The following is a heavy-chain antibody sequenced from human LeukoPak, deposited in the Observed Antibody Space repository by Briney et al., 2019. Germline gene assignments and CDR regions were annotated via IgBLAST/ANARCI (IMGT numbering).Heavy chain of an antibody. V-gene: IGHV3-33*01. D-gene: IGHD3-3*01. CDR3: ARDTTYYDFWSGYYLTNYYGMDV. CDR1: GFTFSSYG. Sequence: PGRSLRLSCAASGFTFSSYGMHWVRQAPGKGLEWVAVIWYDGSNKYYADSVKGRFTISRDNSKNTLYLQTNSLRAEDTAVYYCARDTTYYDFWSGYYLTNYYGMDVWGQGTTVTVSS. J-gene: IGHJ6*02. CDR2: IWYDGSNK.